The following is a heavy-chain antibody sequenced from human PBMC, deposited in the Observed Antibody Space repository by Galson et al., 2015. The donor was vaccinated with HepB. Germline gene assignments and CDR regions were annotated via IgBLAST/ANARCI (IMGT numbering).Heavy chain of an antibody. Sequence: SLRLSCAASGFTFSDYNMNWVRQAPGKGLEWVSSIRSSSSYIYLADSVKGRFTISRDNAKNSLYLQMNSLRGEDTAVYWCARSPTYSSLHYFDYWGQGTLVTVSS. D-gene: IGHD5-18*01. CDR2: IRSSSSYI. V-gene: IGHV3-21*01. CDR3: ARSPTYSSLHYFDY. CDR1: GFTFSDYN. J-gene: IGHJ4*02.